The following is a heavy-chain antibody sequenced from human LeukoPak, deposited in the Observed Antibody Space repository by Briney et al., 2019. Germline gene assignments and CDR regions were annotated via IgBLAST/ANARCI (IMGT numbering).Heavy chain of an antibody. J-gene: IGHJ4*02. Sequence: GESLKISCKGSGYSFASYWIGWVRQMPGKGLEWVGIIYPGDSDTRYSPSFQGQVTISADKSISTAYLQWSSLKVSDTAMYYCARIPFWSGRYYFDYWGQGTLVTVSS. D-gene: IGHD3-3*01. CDR2: IYPGDSDT. CDR1: GYSFASYW. V-gene: IGHV5-51*01. CDR3: ARIPFWSGRYYFDY.